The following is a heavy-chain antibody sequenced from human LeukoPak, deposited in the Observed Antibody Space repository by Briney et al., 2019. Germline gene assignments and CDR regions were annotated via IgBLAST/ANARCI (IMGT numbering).Heavy chain of an antibody. Sequence: GGSLRLSCAASGFTFSGSAMHWVRQASGKGLEWVGRIRSKANSYATAYAASVKGRFTISRDDSKNTAYLQMNSLKTEDTAVYYCTRRQYYYVSDPAFDVWAKGQWSPSLQ. CDR2: IRSKANSYAT. J-gene: IGHJ3*01. V-gene: IGHV3-73*01. CDR1: GFTFSGSA. CDR3: TRRQYYYVSDPAFDV. D-gene: IGHD3-10*01.